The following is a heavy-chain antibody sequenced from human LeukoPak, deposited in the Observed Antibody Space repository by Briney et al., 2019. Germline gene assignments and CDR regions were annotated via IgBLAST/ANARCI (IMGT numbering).Heavy chain of an antibody. J-gene: IGHJ4*02. V-gene: IGHV3-21*01. CDR2: ISSRSTYI. CDR3: ARVQERLWSFDY. CDR1: GFIFSSYS. D-gene: IGHD5-18*01. Sequence: GGSLRLSCAASGFIFSSYSMIWGRQAPGKGLEWVSCISSRSTYIYYADSLKGRFTISRDDAKNSLYLQMNSLRAEDTAVYYCARVQERLWSFDYWGQGTLVTVSS.